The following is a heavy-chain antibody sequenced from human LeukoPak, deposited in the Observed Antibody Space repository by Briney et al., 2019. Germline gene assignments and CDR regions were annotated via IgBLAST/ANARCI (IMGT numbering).Heavy chain of an antibody. V-gene: IGHV1-18*01. CDR2: ISAYNGKI. J-gene: IGHJ4*02. CDR3: ARDASGRPPGFDY. D-gene: IGHD1-26*01. Sequence: GASVKVSCKASGYTFTNYGISWVRQAPGQGLEWMGWISAYNGKINYAQKLQGRVTMTTDTSTSTAYMELRSLRSDDTAVYYCARDASGRPPGFDYWGQGTLVTVSS. CDR1: GYTFTNYG.